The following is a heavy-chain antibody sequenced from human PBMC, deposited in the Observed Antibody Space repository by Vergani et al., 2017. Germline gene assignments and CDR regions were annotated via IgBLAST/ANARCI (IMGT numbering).Heavy chain of an antibody. Sequence: EVQLVQSGAEVKKPGESLKISCKGSGYSFTSYWIGWVRQMPGKGLEWMGIIYPGDSDTRYSPSFQGQVTISADKSVSTAYLQWSSLKASDTAMYYCARCIAVADTASPGWFDPWGQGTLVTVSS. J-gene: IGHJ5*02. D-gene: IGHD6-19*01. CDR1: GYSFTSYW. V-gene: IGHV5-51*01. CDR3: ARCIAVADTASPGWFDP. CDR2: IYPGDSDT.